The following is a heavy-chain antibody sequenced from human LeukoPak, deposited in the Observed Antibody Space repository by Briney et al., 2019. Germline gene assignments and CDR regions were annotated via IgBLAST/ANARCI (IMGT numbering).Heavy chain of an antibody. V-gene: IGHV3-64*01. Sequence: GGSLRLSCAASGLTFSSYAMHWVRQAPGKGLEYVSGISSDGGSTYYANPVKGRFTISRDDSKNTLYLQMGSLRAEDMAVYYCARGIAITGTTPFDYWGQGTLATVSS. D-gene: IGHD1-20*01. CDR3: ARGIAITGTTPFDY. CDR1: GLTFSSYA. J-gene: IGHJ4*02. CDR2: ISSDGGST.